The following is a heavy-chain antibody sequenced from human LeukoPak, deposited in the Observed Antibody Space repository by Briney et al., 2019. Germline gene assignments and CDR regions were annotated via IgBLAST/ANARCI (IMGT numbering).Heavy chain of an antibody. CDR3: ARDVPFVEMATMAAFDI. J-gene: IGHJ3*02. D-gene: IGHD5-24*01. Sequence: GASVKVSCKVSGYTFTSYGISWVRQAPGQGLEWMGWISAYNGNTSYAQKLQGRVTMTTDTSTSTAYMELRSLRSDDTAVYYCARDVPFVEMATMAAFDIWGQGTMVTVSS. CDR1: GYTFTSYG. CDR2: ISAYNGNT. V-gene: IGHV1-18*01.